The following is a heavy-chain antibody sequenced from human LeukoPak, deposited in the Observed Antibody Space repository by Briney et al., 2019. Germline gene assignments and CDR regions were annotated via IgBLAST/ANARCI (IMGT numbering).Heavy chain of an antibody. CDR3: ARGGRPYYYDSSGYQKVEYFQH. Sequence: ASVKVSCKASGYTFSGYYMHWVRQAPGQGLEWMGRINPNSGGTNYAQKFQGRVTMTRDTSISTAYMELRSLRSDDTAVYYCARGGRPYYYDSSGYQKVEYFQHWGQGTLVTVSS. D-gene: IGHD3-22*01. J-gene: IGHJ1*01. CDR1: GYTFSGYY. V-gene: IGHV1-2*06. CDR2: INPNSGGT.